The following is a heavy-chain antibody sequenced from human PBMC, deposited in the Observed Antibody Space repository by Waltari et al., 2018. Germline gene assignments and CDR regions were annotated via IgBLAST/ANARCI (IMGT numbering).Heavy chain of an antibody. D-gene: IGHD3-10*01. CDR1: GFTLRSCG. CDR2: LRYDGTNK. Sequence: QVQLVESGGGVVQPGGSLRLSCAASGFTLRSCGIPWVRRAPGKGLGWVAFLRYDGTNKYYAGPVKGRFIISRDDSKNTLYLQMNSLRAEDTAVYYCVTNYGSETYYEFDYWGQGTLVTVSS. J-gene: IGHJ4*02. CDR3: VTNYGSETYYEFDY. V-gene: IGHV3-30*02.